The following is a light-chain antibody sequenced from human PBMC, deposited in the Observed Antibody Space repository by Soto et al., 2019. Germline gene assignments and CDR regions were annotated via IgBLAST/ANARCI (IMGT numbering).Light chain of an antibody. CDR3: MQATQFPLT. Sequence: DVVMTQNSLSSPVTLGQPASISCRSSQSIVHSDGGTYLSWLQQRPGQPPRILIYQVSNRLPGVPNRFSGSRAATDFTLRISRVEAEDVGVCYCMQATQFPLTFVRGAMGQIK. J-gene: IGKJ4*01. CDR1: QSIVHSDGGTY. V-gene: IGKV2-24*01. CDR2: QVS.